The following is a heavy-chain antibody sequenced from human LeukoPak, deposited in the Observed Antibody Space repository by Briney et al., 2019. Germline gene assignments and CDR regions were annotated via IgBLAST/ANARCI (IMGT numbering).Heavy chain of an antibody. CDR2: IYYSGST. CDR3: ARVYSGYDFGGYYFDY. D-gene: IGHD5-12*01. CDR1: GGSISSSSYY. Sequence: SETLSLTCTVSGGSISSSSYYWGWIRQPPGKGLEWIGSIYYSGSTYYNPSLKSRVTISVDTSKNQFSLKLSSVTAADTAVYYCARVYSGYDFGGYYFDYWGQGTLVTVSS. V-gene: IGHV4-39*07. J-gene: IGHJ4*02.